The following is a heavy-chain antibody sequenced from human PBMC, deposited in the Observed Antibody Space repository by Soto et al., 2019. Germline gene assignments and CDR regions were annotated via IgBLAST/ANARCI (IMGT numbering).Heavy chain of an antibody. CDR1: GYSFTSYW. Sequence: ESLKISCKGSGYSFTSYWIGWVRQMPGKGLEWMGIIYPGDSDTRYSPSFQGQVTMTRDTSISTAYMELSRLRSDDTAVYYCASGGSSGYYYGTWFDPWGQGTLVTVS. D-gene: IGHD3-22*01. CDR3: ASGGSSGYYYGTWFDP. V-gene: IGHV5-51*01. CDR2: IYPGDSDT. J-gene: IGHJ5*02.